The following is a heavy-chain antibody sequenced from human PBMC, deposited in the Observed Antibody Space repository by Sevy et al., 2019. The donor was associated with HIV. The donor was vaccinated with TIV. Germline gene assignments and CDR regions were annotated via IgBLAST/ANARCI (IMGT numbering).Heavy chain of an antibody. CDR3: ARHRGGSPYYYDSSGYWDYFDY. Sequence: ETLSLTCTVSGGSISSSSHYWGWIRQPPGKGLEWIGSIYYSGSTYYNPSLKSRVTISVDTSKNQFSLKLSSVTAADTAVYYCARHRGGSPYYYDSSGYWDYFDYWGQGTLVTVSS. CDR2: IYYSGST. D-gene: IGHD3-22*01. CDR1: GGSISSSSHY. J-gene: IGHJ4*02. V-gene: IGHV4-39*01.